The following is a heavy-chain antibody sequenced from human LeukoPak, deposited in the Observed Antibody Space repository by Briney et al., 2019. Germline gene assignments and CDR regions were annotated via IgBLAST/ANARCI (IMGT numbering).Heavy chain of an antibody. D-gene: IGHD1-26*01. CDR1: GFTFSNYA. CDR3: ARNYYEPTYDYYFDC. CDR2: VSHDGIQT. J-gene: IGHJ4*02. Sequence: PGGSLRLFCAASGFTFSNYAMLGVRQGLVKGLESMAVVSHDGIQTYYADSVKGRFTISRDNSMSTLFLQMNSLRAEDTAVYYCARNYYEPTYDYYFDCWGQGTLVTVSS. V-gene: IGHV3-30-3*01.